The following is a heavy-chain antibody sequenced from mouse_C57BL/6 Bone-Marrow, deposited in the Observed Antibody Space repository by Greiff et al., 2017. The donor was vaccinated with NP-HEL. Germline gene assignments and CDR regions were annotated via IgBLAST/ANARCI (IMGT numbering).Heavy chain of an antibody. V-gene: IGHV3-6*01. D-gene: IGHD2-12*01. J-gene: IGHJ2*01. Sequence: EVQLQESGPGLVKPSQSLSLTCSVTGYSITSGYYWNWIRQFPGNKLEWMGYISYDGSNNYNPSLKNRISITRDTSKNQFFLKLNSVTTEDTATYYCARGGPYYSLFDCWGQGTTLTVSS. CDR3: ARGGPYYSLFDC. CDR1: GYSITSGYY. CDR2: ISYDGSN.